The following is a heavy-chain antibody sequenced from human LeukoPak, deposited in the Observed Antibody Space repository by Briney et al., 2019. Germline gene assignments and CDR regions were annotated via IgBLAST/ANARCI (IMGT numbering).Heavy chain of an antibody. V-gene: IGHV4-4*07. CDR3: RGGSYVGGYDC. J-gene: IGHJ4*02. Sequence: SETLSLTCTVSGGSISSYYWSWIRQPAGKGLEWIGRIYTSGSTNYNPSLKSRVTMSVDTSKNQFSLKLSSVTAADTAVYYCRGGSYVGGYDCWGQGTLVTVSS. D-gene: IGHD1-26*01. CDR1: GGSISSYY. CDR2: IYTSGST.